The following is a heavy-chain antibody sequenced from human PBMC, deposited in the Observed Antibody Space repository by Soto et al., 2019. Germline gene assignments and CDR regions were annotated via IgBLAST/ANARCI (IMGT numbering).Heavy chain of an antibody. V-gene: IGHV3-23*01. CDR1: EFSFGIFA. Sequence: GGSLRLSCVASEFSFGIFAMNWVRQAPGRGLEWVAGISGSGSATYYADSVRGRFTISRDNSKNMLYLQVNRLRAEDTAVYYCAKTDIVVVLTAAGVANYFDYWGQGTRVTVSS. CDR3: AKTDIVVVLTAAGVANYFDY. CDR2: ISGSGSAT. J-gene: IGHJ4*02. D-gene: IGHD2-15*01.